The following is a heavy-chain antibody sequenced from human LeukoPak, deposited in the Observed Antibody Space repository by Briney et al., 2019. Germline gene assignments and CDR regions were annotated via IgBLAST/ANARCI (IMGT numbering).Heavy chain of an antibody. CDR1: GGSISRYY. CDR3: ARLPPRGSSSGY. CDR2: TSYSGST. Sequence: SETLSLTCTVSGGSISRYYWRWIRQPPGEGLEWIGYTSYSGSTNYNPSLKSRVTISEDTSKNQFSLKLSSVTAADTAVYYCARLPPRGSSSGYWGQGTLVTVSS. V-gene: IGHV4-59*08. J-gene: IGHJ4*02. D-gene: IGHD6-6*01.